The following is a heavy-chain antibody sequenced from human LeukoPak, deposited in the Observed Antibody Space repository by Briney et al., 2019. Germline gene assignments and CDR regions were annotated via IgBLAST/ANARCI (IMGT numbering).Heavy chain of an antibody. CDR1: GGTFSSYA. J-gene: IGHJ4*02. CDR2: IIPILGIA. CDR3: ASTSVAGTGEFDY. Sequence: SVKVSCRASGGTFSSYAISWVRQAPGQGLEWMGRIIPILGIANYAQKFQGRVTITADKSTSTAYMELSSLRSEDTAVYYCASTSVAGTGEFDYWGQGTLVTVSS. D-gene: IGHD6-19*01. V-gene: IGHV1-69*04.